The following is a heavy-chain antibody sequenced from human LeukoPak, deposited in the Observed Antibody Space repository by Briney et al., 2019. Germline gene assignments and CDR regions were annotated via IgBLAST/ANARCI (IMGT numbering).Heavy chain of an antibody. J-gene: IGHJ4*02. CDR1: GGSISSYY. CDR2: IYTSGST. D-gene: IGHD6-19*01. Sequence: SETLSLTCTVSGGSISSYYWSWIRQPAGKGLEWIGRIYTSGSTNYNPSLKSRVTMSVDTSKNQFSLKLSSVTAADTAVYYCARAEAVAGTPMLFDYWGQGTLVTVSS. V-gene: IGHV4-4*07. CDR3: ARAEAVAGTPMLFDY.